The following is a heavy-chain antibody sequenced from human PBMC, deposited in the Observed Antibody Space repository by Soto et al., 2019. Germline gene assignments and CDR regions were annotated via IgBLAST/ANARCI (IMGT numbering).Heavy chain of an antibody. Sequence: GGSLRLSCAASGFTFSSYGMHWVRQAPGKGLEWVAVISYDGSNKYYADSEKGRFTISRDNSKNTLYLQMNSLRAEDTAVYYCAKGPDYSGSYVRQFGGSYWGQGTLVTVSS. CDR1: GFTFSSYG. V-gene: IGHV3-30*18. CDR2: ISYDGSNK. J-gene: IGHJ4*02. D-gene: IGHD1-26*01. CDR3: AKGPDYSGSYVRQFGGSY.